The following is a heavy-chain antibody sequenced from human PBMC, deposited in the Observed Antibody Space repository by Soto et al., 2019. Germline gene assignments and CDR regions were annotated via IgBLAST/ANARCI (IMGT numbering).Heavy chain of an antibody. CDR1: GFSFDGYA. CDR2: ISYNGGNI. Sequence: PGGSLRLSCAASGFSFDGYAMHWVRQAPGKGLEWVSGISYNGGNIEYADSVKGRFTISRDNAKNSLYMQMNSLRPEDTALYYCAKGMVMVVAATYGMDVSGQGTTVTV. J-gene: IGHJ6*02. V-gene: IGHV3-9*01. D-gene: IGHD2-15*01. CDR3: AKGMVMVVAATYGMDV.